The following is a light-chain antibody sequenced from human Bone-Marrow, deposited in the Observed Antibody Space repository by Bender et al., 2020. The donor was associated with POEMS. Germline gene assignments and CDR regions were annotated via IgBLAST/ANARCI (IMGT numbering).Light chain of an antibody. Sequence: QSALTQPASVSGSPGQSITISCTGTSSDVGGYNYVSWYQQPPGKAPKLMIYDVNNRPSGVSNRFSGSKSGNTASLTISGLQAEDEADYYCSSSTSTSTYVFGTGTKVTVL. CDR3: SSSTSTSTYV. CDR1: SSDVGGYNY. J-gene: IGLJ1*01. CDR2: DVN. V-gene: IGLV2-14*01.